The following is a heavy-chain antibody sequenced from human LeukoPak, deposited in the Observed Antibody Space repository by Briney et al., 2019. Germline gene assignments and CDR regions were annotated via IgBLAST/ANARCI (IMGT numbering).Heavy chain of an antibody. Sequence: PGGSLRLSCAASGFTFSSYAMSWVRQAPGKGLEWVSAISGSGGSTYYADSVKGRFTISRDNSKNTLYLQMNSLRAEDTAVYYCAKDTAQGDYYGSGSYHYWGQGTLVTVSS. J-gene: IGHJ4*02. CDR1: GFTFSSYA. D-gene: IGHD3-10*01. CDR2: ISGSGGST. CDR3: AKDTAQGDYYGSGSYHY. V-gene: IGHV3-23*01.